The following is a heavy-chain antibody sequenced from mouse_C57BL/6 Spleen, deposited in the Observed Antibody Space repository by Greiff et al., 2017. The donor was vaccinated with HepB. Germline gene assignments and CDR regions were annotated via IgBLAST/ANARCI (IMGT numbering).Heavy chain of an antibody. V-gene: IGHV1-7*01. J-gene: IGHJ2*01. Sequence: QVQLKESGAELAKPGASVKLSCKASGYTFTSYWMHWVKQRPGQGLEWIGYINPSSGYTKYNQKFKDKATLTADKSSSTAYMQLSSLTYEDSAVYYCAREDYDGGYYFDYWGQGTTLTVSS. CDR2: INPSSGYT. CDR3: AREDYDGGYYFDY. CDR1: GYTFTSYW. D-gene: IGHD2-4*01.